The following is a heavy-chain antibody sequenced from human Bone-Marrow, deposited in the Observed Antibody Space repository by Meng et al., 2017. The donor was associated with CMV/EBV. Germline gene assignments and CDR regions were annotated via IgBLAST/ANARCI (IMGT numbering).Heavy chain of an antibody. D-gene: IGHD6-19*01. V-gene: IGHV3-21*01. CDR2: ISSSSSYI. CDR3: ARETAQWLGLKNQQLDY. Sequence: GASMKISCAASGFTFSSYSMNWVRQAPGKGLEWVSSISSSSSYIYYADSVKGRFTISRDNAKNSLYLQMNGLRAEDTAVYYCARETAQWLGLKNQQLDYWGQGTLVTVSS. CDR1: GFTFSSYS. J-gene: IGHJ4*02.